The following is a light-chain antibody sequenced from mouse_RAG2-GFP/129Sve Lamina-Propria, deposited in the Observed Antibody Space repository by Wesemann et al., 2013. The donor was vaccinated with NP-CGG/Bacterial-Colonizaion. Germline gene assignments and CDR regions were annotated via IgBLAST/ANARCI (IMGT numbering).Light chain of an antibody. CDR3: QQYNIFPYT. Sequence: DIVMTQSQKFMSTSVGDRVSITCKASQNVRTAVAWYQQKPGQSPKALIYSASYRYSGVPDRFTGSGSGTDFTLTISNVQSEDLAEYFCQQYNIFPYTFGGGTKLEIK. CDR1: QNVRTA. CDR2: SAS. J-gene: IGKJ2*01. V-gene: IGKV6-15*01.